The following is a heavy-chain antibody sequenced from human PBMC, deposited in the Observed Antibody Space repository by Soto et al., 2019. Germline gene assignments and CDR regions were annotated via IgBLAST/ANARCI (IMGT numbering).Heavy chain of an antibody. Sequence: GGSLRLSCAASGFTFSSYGMHWVRQAPGKGLEWVAVISYDGTNNYYTESVKGRFTISRDNSKNTLFLQMNSLRAEDTAVYFCAKGDCTGGSCYFSAFDIWGQRKMVTVS. CDR3: AKGDCTGGSCYFSAFDI. J-gene: IGHJ3*02. CDR2: ISYDGTNN. V-gene: IGHV3-30*18. CDR1: GFTFSSYG. D-gene: IGHD2-15*01.